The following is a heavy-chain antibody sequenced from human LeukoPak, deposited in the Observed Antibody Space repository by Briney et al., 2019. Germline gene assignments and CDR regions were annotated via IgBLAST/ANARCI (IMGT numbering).Heavy chain of an antibody. CDR2: INHSGST. D-gene: IGHD2-2*01. CDR1: GGSFSGYY. V-gene: IGHV4-34*01. Sequence: SETLSLTCAVYGGSFSGYYWSWIRQPPGKGLEWIGEINHSGSTNYNPSLKSRVTISVDTSKNQFSLKLSSVTAADTAVYYCAGVVPATKWSNWFDPWGQGTLVTVSS. CDR3: AGVVPATKWSNWFDP. J-gene: IGHJ5*02.